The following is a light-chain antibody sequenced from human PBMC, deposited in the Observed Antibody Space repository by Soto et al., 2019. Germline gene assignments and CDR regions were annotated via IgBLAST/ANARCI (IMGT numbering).Light chain of an antibody. V-gene: IGLV1-40*01. CDR3: QSYDSSLSGSVV. Sequence: QAVVTQPPSVSGAPGQRVTISCTGSSSNIGAGYDVHWYRQLPGAAPKLLIYGNNNRPSGVPDRFSGSKSGTSASLVITGLQAEDEADYYCQSYDSSLSGSVVFGGGTKLTVL. J-gene: IGLJ2*01. CDR2: GNN. CDR1: SSNIGAGYD.